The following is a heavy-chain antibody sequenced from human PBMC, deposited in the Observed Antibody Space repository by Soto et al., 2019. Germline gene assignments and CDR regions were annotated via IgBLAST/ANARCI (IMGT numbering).Heavy chain of an antibody. CDR2: LGAADDP. Sequence: EVQLVESGGGSVQPGESLRLSCAASGFSFRDYDMHWVRQPTGKGLEWVSGLGAADDPYYVASVKGRFSVSRDNAQNSLYLQMTNVRVDDTAVYFCARAYLGRLPRRADYYYAMDVWGRGTTVTISS. D-gene: IGHD1-26*01. V-gene: IGHV3-13*05. CDR3: ARAYLGRLPRRADYYYAMDV. CDR1: GFSFRDYD. J-gene: IGHJ6*02.